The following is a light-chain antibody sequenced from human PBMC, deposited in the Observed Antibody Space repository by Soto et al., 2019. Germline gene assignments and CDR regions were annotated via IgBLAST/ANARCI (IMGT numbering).Light chain of an antibody. V-gene: IGKV1-5*03. J-gene: IGKJ1*01. CDR1: QSISSW. Sequence: DIPMTQSPSTLSASVGDRVTITCRASQSISSWLAWYQQKPGKAPKRLIYKASSLESGVPSRFRGSGSGTEFALTISSLQPDDFATYYCQQYNSYSWTFGQGTKVEIK. CDR3: QQYNSYSWT. CDR2: KAS.